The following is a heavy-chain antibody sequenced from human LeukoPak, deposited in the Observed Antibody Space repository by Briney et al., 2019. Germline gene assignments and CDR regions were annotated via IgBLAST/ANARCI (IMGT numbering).Heavy chain of an antibody. Sequence: SETLSLTCTVSGGSISSSSSYWGWIRQPPGKGLEWIGTIYYSGSTYFNPSLKSRVTMSVDTSKNQFSLKLSSVTAADTAVYYCARVDSSGYYAPFDYWGQGTLVTVSS. CDR3: ARVDSSGYYAPFDY. CDR2: IYYSGST. D-gene: IGHD3-22*01. J-gene: IGHJ4*02. V-gene: IGHV4-39*01. CDR1: GGSISSSSSY.